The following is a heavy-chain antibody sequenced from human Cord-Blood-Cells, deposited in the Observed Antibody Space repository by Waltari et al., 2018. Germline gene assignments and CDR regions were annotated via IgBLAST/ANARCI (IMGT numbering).Heavy chain of an antibody. CDR2: TYYRSKWYN. CDR1: GDSVSSNSSA. Sequence: QVQLQQSGPGLVKPSQTLSLTCAISGDSVSSNSSAWNWLRQSPSRGLEWLGRTYYRSKWYNDYSVSVKSRITINPDTSKNQFSLQLNSVTPEDTAVYYCARDRHVVGLTDRIVDYWCQGTLVTVSS. CDR3: ARDRHVVGLTDRIVDY. V-gene: IGHV6-1*01. D-gene: IGHD2-21*01. J-gene: IGHJ4*02.